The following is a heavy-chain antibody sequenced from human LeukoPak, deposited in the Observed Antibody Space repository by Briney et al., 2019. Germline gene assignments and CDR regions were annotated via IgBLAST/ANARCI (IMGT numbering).Heavy chain of an antibody. CDR3: ARRSTVIRDVDI. V-gene: IGHV3-66*04. CDR1: GFTFSDSW. CDR2: IYSGGDT. D-gene: IGHD4-17*01. Sequence: GGSLRLSCAASGFTFSDSWMSWVRQAPGKGLEWVSVIYSGGDTYYADSVKGRFTISRDNSKNTVYLQVNSLRAEDTAVYYCARRSTVIRDVDIWGQGTMVTVSS. J-gene: IGHJ3*02.